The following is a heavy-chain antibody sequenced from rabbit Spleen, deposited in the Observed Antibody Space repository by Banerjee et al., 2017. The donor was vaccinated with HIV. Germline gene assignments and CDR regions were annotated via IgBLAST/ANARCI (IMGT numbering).Heavy chain of an antibody. D-gene: IGHD1-1*01. V-gene: IGHV1S40*01. J-gene: IGHJ4*01. CDR1: GFSFSSGYD. CDR2: IYAGISGST. CDR3: GRDRYDSSSGHYGDL. Sequence: QSLEESGGGLVKPGASLTLTCTASGFSFSSGYDMCWVRQAPEKGLEWIGTIYAGISGSTYYANWAKGRFTISKTSSTTVTLQMTSLTAADTATYFCGRDRYDSSSGHYGDLWGPGTLVTVS.